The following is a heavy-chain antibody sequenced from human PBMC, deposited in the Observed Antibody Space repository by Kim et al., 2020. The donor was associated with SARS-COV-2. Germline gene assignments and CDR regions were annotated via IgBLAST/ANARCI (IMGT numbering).Heavy chain of an antibody. J-gene: IGHJ4*02. CDR1: GVSFSGYF. V-gene: IGHV4-34*12. CDR3: AHRSGSLQFYY. D-gene: IGHD1-26*01. Sequence: SESLSLTCAVSGVSFSGYFVGWVRQPPEKCLEWIGDIIHFGSTTYNPSFKGRFTISVNTSKNQFSLNLTSVTATETAVYYLAHRSGSLQFYYWSQGTMVT. CDR2: IIHFGST.